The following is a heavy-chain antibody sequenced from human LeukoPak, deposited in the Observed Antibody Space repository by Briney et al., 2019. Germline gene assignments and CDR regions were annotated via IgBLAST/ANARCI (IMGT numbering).Heavy chain of an antibody. CDR1: GYSISSGYY. Sequence: PSETLSLTCAVSGYSISSGYYWGWIRQPPGKGLEWIGSIYLSGSTYYNPSLKSRVTTSVDTSKNQFSLKLSSVTAADTAVYYCASQIIAVAGTIDYWGQGTLVTVSS. V-gene: IGHV4-38-2*01. D-gene: IGHD6-19*01. CDR2: IYLSGST. CDR3: ASQIIAVAGTIDY. J-gene: IGHJ4*02.